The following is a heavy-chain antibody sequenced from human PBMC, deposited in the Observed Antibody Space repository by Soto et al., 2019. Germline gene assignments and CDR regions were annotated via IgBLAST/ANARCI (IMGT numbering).Heavy chain of an antibody. J-gene: IGHJ6*02. CDR3: AGGSNYERYYYYYGMDG. Sequence: SETLSLTCAVYGGSFSGYYWSWIRQPPGKGLEWIGEINHSGSTNYNPSLKSRVTISVDTSKNQFSLKLSSVTAADTAVYYCAGGSNYERYYYYYGMDGWGQGPTVTVSS. CDR2: INHSGST. V-gene: IGHV4-34*01. CDR1: GGSFSGYY. D-gene: IGHD4-4*01.